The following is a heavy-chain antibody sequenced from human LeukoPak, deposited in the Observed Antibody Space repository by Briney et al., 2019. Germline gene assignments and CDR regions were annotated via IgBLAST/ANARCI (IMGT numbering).Heavy chain of an antibody. CDR1: VYTFTNYG. V-gene: IGHV1-18*01. CDR2: IRAYNGTT. J-gene: IGHJ4*02. CDR3: ARDIN. Sequence: AVNVSRLSSVYTFTNYGIRWVRPPPGQGGECMGWIRAYNGTTNYAQKLQGSVTMTTDTSTSTAYMDVRSLRSDDTVVYYCARDINWGQGTLVTVSS.